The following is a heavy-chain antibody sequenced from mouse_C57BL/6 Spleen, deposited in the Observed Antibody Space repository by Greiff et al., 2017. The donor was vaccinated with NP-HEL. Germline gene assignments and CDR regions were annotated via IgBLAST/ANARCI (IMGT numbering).Heavy chain of an antibody. CDR3: ARPDYYGSSTGYFDV. V-gene: IGHV1-69*01. CDR1: GYTFTSYW. CDR2: IDPSDSYT. J-gene: IGHJ1*03. Sequence: LQQPGAELVMPGASVKLSCKASGYTFTSYWMHWVKQRPGQGLEWIGEIDPSDSYTNYNQKFKGKSTLTVDKSSSTAYMQLSSLTSEDSAVYYCARPDYYGSSTGYFDVWGTGTTVTVSS. D-gene: IGHD1-1*01.